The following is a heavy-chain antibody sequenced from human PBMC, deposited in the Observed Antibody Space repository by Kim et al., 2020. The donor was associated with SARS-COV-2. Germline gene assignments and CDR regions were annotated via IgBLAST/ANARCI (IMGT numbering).Heavy chain of an antibody. CDR2: IYSGGST. J-gene: IGHJ4*02. V-gene: IGHV3-53*01. D-gene: IGHD6-6*01. Sequence: GGSLRLSCAASGFTVSSNYMSWVRQAPGKGLEWVSVIYSGGSTYYADSVKGRFTISRDNSKNTLYLQMNSLRAEDTAVYYCARGRAARPLDYWGQGTLVTVSS. CDR3: ARGRAARPLDY. CDR1: GFTVSSNY.